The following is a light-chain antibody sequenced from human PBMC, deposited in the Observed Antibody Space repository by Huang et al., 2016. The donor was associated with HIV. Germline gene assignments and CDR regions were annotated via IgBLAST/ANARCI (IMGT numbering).Light chain of an antibody. CDR3: LQDYNYPRT. CDR2: AAS. Sequence: AIQLTQSPSSLFASVGDRVTITCRASQAIRNDLGWYQQRPGTAPKVLIYAASVLQGGVPLRFSGGGSGTEFTLTISSLQPEDFATYYCLQDYNYPRTFGQGTKVKV. CDR1: QAIRND. V-gene: IGKV1-6*01. J-gene: IGKJ1*01.